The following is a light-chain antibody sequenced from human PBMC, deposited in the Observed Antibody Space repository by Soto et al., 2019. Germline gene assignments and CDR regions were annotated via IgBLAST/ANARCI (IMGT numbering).Light chain of an antibody. J-gene: IGKJ1*01. CDR3: QQSNTYFQWT. V-gene: IGKV1-5*03. Sequence: DIQMTQSPSTLSASVGDSVTITCRASQSINSWLAWYQQKPGKAPKLLNYRASTLESGVPSRFSGSGSGTEFILTISSLQPDDSATYYCQQSNTYFQWTFGQGTKVEIK. CDR2: RAS. CDR1: QSINSW.